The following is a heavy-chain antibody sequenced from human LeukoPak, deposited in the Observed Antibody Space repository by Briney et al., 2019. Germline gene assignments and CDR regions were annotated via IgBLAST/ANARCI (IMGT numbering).Heavy chain of an antibody. D-gene: IGHD3-22*01. CDR2: ITSGGAST. CDR3: TKQRRGTYYAFDS. CDR1: GFSISDYY. Sequence: GGSLRLSCDASGFSISDYYMSWIRQSPGKGLEWVSYITSGGASTTNTNSMRGRYTIARDKARNSMALQLNSLRAEDTAVYYCTKQRRGTYYAFDSWGQGTLVTVSS. V-gene: IGHV3-11*01. J-gene: IGHJ4*02.